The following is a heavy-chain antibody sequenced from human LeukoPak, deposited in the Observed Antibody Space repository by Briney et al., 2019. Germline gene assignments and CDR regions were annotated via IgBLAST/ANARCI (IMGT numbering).Heavy chain of an antibody. CDR2: IGWHNGNI. CDR1: GFTFDDYA. Sequence: PGRSLRLSCAASGFTFDDYAMHWVRQAPGKGLEWVSSIGWHNGNIAYADSVKGRFTISRDNAKNSLYLQMNSLRAGDTALYYCAAGRDSQLFGMDVWGQGTTVSVSS. V-gene: IGHV3-9*01. D-gene: IGHD1-1*01. CDR3: AAGRDSQLFGMDV. J-gene: IGHJ6*02.